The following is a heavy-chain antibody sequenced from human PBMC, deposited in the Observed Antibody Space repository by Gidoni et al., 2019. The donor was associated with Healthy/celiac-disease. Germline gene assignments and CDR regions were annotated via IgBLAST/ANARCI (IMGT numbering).Heavy chain of an antibody. CDR2: INHSGST. CDR1: GGSFSGYY. Sequence: QVQLQQWGAGLLKPSETLSLTCAVYGGSFSGYYWSWIRQPPGKGLEWIGEINHSGSTNYNPSLKSRVTISVDTSKNQFSLKLSSVTAADTAVYYCARGADPANYDILTGYYLYYFDYWGQGTLVTVSS. J-gene: IGHJ4*02. V-gene: IGHV4-34*01. CDR3: ARGADPANYDILTGYYLYYFDY. D-gene: IGHD3-9*01.